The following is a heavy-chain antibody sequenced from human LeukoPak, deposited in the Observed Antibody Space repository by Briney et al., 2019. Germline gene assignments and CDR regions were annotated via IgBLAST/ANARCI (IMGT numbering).Heavy chain of an antibody. CDR3: ARELGIAARRPDRYFDY. CDR1: GGSISSGGYY. Sequence: SETLSLTCTASGGSISSGGYYWSWIRQDPGKGLEWIGYIYYSGSTYYNPSLKSRVTISVDTSKNQFSLKLSSVTAADTAVYYCARELGIAARRPDRYFDYWGQGTLVTVSS. D-gene: IGHD6-6*01. J-gene: IGHJ4*02. V-gene: IGHV4-31*03. CDR2: IYYSGST.